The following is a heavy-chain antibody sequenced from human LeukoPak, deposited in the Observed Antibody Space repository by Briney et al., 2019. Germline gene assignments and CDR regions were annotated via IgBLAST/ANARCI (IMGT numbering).Heavy chain of an antibody. J-gene: IGHJ4*02. D-gene: IGHD2-2*01. Sequence: GGSLRLSCAASGFTFSSYAMSWVRQAPGEGLEWVSAISGSGGSTYYADSVKGRFTISRDNSKNTLYLQMNSLRAEDTAVYYCAKDGSYSSTIIYWGQGTLVTVSS. V-gene: IGHV3-23*01. CDR3: AKDGSYSSTIIY. CDR2: ISGSGGST. CDR1: GFTFSSYA.